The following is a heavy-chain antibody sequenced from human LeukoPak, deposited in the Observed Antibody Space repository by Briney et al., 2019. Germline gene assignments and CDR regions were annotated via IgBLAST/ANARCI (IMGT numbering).Heavy chain of an antibody. CDR3: ARERHGDYRLERGTHGFDP. CDR2: IYYSGST. CDR1: GGSTSSYY. V-gene: IGHV4-59*01. J-gene: IGHJ5*02. D-gene: IGHD4-17*01. Sequence: SETLSLTCTVSGGSTSSYYWSWIRQPPGKGLEWIGYIYYSGSTNYNPSLKSRVTISVDTSKNQFSLNLSSVTAADTAVYYCARERHGDYRLERGTHGFDPWGQGTLVTVSS.